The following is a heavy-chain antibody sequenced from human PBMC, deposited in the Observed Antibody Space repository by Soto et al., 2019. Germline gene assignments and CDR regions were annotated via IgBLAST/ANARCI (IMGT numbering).Heavy chain of an antibody. Sequence: QVQLQESGPGLVKPSQTLSLTCTVSGGSISSGDYYWSWIRQPPGKGLEWIGYIYYSGSTYYNPSLKSRVTISGXXSXNXYSLKLSSVTAADTAVYYCAREVLLWFGEATNWFDPWGQGTLVTVSS. CDR3: AREVLLWFGEATNWFDP. CDR1: GGSISSGDYY. CDR2: IYYSGST. V-gene: IGHV4-30-4*01. D-gene: IGHD3-10*01. J-gene: IGHJ5*02.